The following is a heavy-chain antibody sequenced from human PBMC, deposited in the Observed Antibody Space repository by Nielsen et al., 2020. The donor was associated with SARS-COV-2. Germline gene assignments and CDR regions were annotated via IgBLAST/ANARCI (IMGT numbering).Heavy chain of an antibody. Sequence: SETLSLTCTVSGGSISSGGYYWSWIRHHPGKGLEWIGYTYFSGRTCYNPSLKSRVTISVDTSKNQFSLSLRSVTAADTAVYYCARESSGYDHYNYGMDVWSQGTTVTVSS. CDR2: TYFSGRT. CDR3: ARESSGYDHYNYGMDV. J-gene: IGHJ6*02. V-gene: IGHV4-31*03. CDR1: GGSISSGGYY. D-gene: IGHD5-12*01.